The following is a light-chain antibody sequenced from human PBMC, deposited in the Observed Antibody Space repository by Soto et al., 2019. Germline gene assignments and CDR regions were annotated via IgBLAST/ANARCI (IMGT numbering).Light chain of an antibody. Sequence: EIVLTQSPATLSLSPGEGATLSCRASQSVSTHLAWYQQKPGQAPRLLIYDASNRATGIPARFSGSGSGTDFTLTISSLEPEDFAVYYCQQRSNWPPEYTFGQGTKLEI. V-gene: IGKV3-11*01. CDR2: DAS. J-gene: IGKJ2*01. CDR3: QQRSNWPPEYT. CDR1: QSVSTH.